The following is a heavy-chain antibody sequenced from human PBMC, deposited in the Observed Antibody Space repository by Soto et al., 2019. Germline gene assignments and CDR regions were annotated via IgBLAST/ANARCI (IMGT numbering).Heavy chain of an antibody. CDR3: ARNGSYYDFWSGYYFGGGMDV. CDR1: GGSFSGYY. V-gene: IGHV4-34*01. Sequence: PSETLSLTCAVYGGSFSGYYWSWIRQPPGKGLEWIGEINHSGSTNYNPSLKSRVTISVDTSKNQFSLKLSSVTAADTAVYYCARNGSYYDFWSGYYFGGGMDVWGQGTTVS. D-gene: IGHD3-3*01. J-gene: IGHJ6*02. CDR2: INHSGST.